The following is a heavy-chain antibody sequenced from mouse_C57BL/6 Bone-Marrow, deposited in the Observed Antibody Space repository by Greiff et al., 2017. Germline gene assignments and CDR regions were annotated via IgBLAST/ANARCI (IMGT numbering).Heavy chain of an antibody. CDR1: GFTFSDYY. V-gene: IGHV5-16*01. Sequence: EVQLVESEGGLVQPGSSLKLSCTASGFTFSDYYMAWVRQVPEKGLEWVANIYYDGSSTYYLAFLKSRFLISIDNAKNILYLQMSSLKTEDTATFYCARDWGFYYAMDYWGQGTSVTVAS. CDR2: IYYDGSST. J-gene: IGHJ4*01. CDR3: ARDWGFYYAMDY.